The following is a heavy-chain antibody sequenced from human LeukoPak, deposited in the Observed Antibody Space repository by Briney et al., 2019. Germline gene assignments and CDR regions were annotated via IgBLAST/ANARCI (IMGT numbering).Heavy chain of an antibody. CDR3: AKAGRHSSSWIDY. V-gene: IGHV3-23*01. CDR1: GFTFSTYA. J-gene: IGHJ4*02. D-gene: IGHD6-13*01. CDR2: ISGSGGST. Sequence: GGSLRLSCAASGFTFSTYAMSWVRQAPGKGLEWVSAISGSGGSTYYADSVKGRFTISRDNAKNSPYLQMNSLRAEDTALYYCAKAGRHSSSWIDYWGQGTLVTVSS.